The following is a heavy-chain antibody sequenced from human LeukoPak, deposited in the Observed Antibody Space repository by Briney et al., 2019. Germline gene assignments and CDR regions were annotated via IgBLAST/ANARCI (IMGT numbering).Heavy chain of an antibody. J-gene: IGHJ2*01. CDR1: GFTFSSYG. V-gene: IGHV3-30*03. D-gene: IGHD2-15*01. Sequence: GGSLRLSCAASGFTFSSYGMHWVRQAPGKGLERVAVISYDGSNKYYADSVKGRFTISRDNSKNTLYLQMNSLRAEDTAMYYCARGSDCSGGSCYSYWYFDLWGRGTLVTVSS. CDR2: ISYDGSNK. CDR3: ARGSDCSGGSCYSYWYFDL.